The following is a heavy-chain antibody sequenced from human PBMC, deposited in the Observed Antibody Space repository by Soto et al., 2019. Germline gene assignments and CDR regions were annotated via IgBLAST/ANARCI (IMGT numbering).Heavy chain of an antibody. Sequence: GGSLRLSCAASGFTFSSYSMNWVRQAPGKGLEWVSYISSSSSTIYYADSVKGRFTISRDNAKNSLYLQMNSLRAEDTAVYYCARDLYYYDSSGPGAFDIWGQGTMVTVSS. CDR3: ARDLYYYDSSGPGAFDI. CDR1: GFTFSSYS. CDR2: ISSSSSTI. J-gene: IGHJ3*02. D-gene: IGHD3-22*01. V-gene: IGHV3-48*01.